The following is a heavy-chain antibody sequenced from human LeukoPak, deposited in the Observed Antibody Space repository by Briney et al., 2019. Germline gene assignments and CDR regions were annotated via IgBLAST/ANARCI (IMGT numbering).Heavy chain of an antibody. D-gene: IGHD6-19*01. V-gene: IGHV3-23*01. CDR1: GFTFSSSA. J-gene: IGHJ3*02. CDR3: ASFSVAGRTRGAFDI. CDR2: ISNNGGYT. Sequence: PGGSLRLSCAASGFTFSSSAMSWVRQAPGKGLEWVSAISNNGGYTYYADSVQGRFTISRDNSKSTLCLQMNSLRAEDTAVYYCASFSVAGRTRGAFDIWGQGTMVTVSS.